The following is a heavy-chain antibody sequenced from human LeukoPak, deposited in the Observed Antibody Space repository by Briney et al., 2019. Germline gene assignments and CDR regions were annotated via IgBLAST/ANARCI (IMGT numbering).Heavy chain of an antibody. D-gene: IGHD6-13*01. Sequence: GGSLRLSFAASGFTFSSYGMHWVRQAPGKGLEWVAVISYDETNKYYADSVKGRFTISRDNSKNTLYLQMNSLRAEDTAVYYCAKEHEPYSSNWYEGYWGQGTLVTVSS. J-gene: IGHJ4*02. V-gene: IGHV3-30*18. CDR2: ISYDETNK. CDR1: GFTFSSYG. CDR3: AKEHEPYSSNWYEGY.